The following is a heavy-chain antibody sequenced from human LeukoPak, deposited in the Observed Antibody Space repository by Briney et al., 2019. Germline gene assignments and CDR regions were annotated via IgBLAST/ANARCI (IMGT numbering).Heavy chain of an antibody. CDR1: GGSISSGSYS. D-gene: IGHD7-27*01. CDR3: ARFSPRAMGNYFDF. CDR2: LYPRGST. V-gene: IGHV4-30-2*01. J-gene: IGHJ4*02. Sequence: SQTLSLTCAVSGGSISSGSYSWRWFRQPPGKSLEWIGYLYPRGSTYYNPSLNSRITMSLYRSANQFSLYLSSVTAADTAVYYCARFSPRAMGNYFDFWGQGTLVTVSS.